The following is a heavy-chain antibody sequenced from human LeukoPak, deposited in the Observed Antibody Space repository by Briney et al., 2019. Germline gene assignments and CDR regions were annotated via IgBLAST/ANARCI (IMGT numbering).Heavy chain of an antibody. CDR3: ARDGYTYYDFWSGYYTPFDY. CDR2: ISAYNGNT. V-gene: IGHV1-18*01. D-gene: IGHD3-3*01. CDR1: GYTFTSYG. Sequence: GASVKVSCMASGYTFTSYGISWVRQAPGQGLEWMGWISAYNGNTNYAQKLQGRVTMTTDTSTSTAYMELRSLRSDDTAVYYCARDGYTYYDFWSGYYTPFDYWGQGTLVTVSS. J-gene: IGHJ4*02.